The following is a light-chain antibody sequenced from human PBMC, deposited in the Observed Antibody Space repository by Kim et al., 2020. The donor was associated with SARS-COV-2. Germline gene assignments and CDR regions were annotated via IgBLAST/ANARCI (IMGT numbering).Light chain of an antibody. CDR3: AAWDDSLSGGV. CDR2: RNN. Sequence: GERVTNSVPVTSSNFGSSYVYWCQQLPETAPNPLIFRNNHRPSGVPERFPGSRSGTSASLAISGLRSEDGGDYYCAAWDDSLSGGVFGGGTQLTVL. V-gene: IGLV1-47*01. J-gene: IGLJ3*02. CDR1: SSNFGSSY.